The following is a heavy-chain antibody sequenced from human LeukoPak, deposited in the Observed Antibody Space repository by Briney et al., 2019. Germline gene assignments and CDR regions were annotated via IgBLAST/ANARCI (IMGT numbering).Heavy chain of an antibody. CDR2: INPNGGGT. Sequence: ASVKVSCKASGYTFNGYYMHWVRQAPGQGLEWMGRINPNGGGTNYAQKFQGRVTMTRDTSISTAYMELSRLRSDDTAVYYCARPVRGVKYYYYYGMDVWGQGTTVTVSS. CDR3: ARPVRGVKYYYYYGMDV. D-gene: IGHD3-10*01. V-gene: IGHV1-2*06. J-gene: IGHJ6*02. CDR1: GYTFNGYY.